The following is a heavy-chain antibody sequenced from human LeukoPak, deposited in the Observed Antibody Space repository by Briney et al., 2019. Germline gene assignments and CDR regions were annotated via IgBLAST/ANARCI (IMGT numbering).Heavy chain of an antibody. CDR2: ISGSAGGT. CDR3: AKDGRTPGDGAGPDS. J-gene: IGHJ4*02. CDR1: GFTFSSYD. Sequence: GGSLRLSCAASGFTFSSYDMHWVRQAPGKGLEWVSSISGSAGGTYYADSVRGRFTVSRDNSQSTLYLQMNSLRAEDTAQYYCAKDGRTPGDGAGPDSWGQGTLVTVSS. V-gene: IGHV3-23*01. D-gene: IGHD3-10*01.